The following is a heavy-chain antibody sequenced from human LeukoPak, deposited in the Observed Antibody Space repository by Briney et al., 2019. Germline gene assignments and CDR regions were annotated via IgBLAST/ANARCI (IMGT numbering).Heavy chain of an antibody. J-gene: IGHJ4*02. CDR2: IIPIFGTA. D-gene: IGHD3-10*01. CDR3: ARDRVLLGYY. Sequence: EASVKVSCKAYGGTFSSYAISWVRQAPGQGLEWMGRIIPIFGTANYAQKFQGRVTITTDESTSTAYMELSSLRSEDTAVYYCARDRVLLGYYWGQGTLVTVSS. CDR1: GGTFSSYA. V-gene: IGHV1-69*05.